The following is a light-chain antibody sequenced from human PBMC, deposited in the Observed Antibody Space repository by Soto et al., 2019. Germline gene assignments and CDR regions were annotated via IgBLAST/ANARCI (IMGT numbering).Light chain of an antibody. V-gene: IGLV1-40*01. CDR2: GNS. Sequence: QSVLTQPPSVSGAPGQRVTISCTGSSSNIGAGYDVHWYQQLPGTAPKLLIYGNSSWPSGVPDRFSGSKSGTSASLAITGLQAEDEADYYSQSYDSSLSGNVVFGGGTKLTVL. J-gene: IGLJ2*01. CDR3: QSYDSSLSGNVV. CDR1: SSNIGAGYD.